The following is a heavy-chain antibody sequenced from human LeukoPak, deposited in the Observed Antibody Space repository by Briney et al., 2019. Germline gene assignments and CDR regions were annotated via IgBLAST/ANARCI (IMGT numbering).Heavy chain of an antibody. CDR1: GFTFSSYA. CDR2: ISGSGGST. J-gene: IGHJ5*02. D-gene: IGHD2/OR15-2a*01. Sequence: GGSLRLSCAASGFTFSSYAMSWVRQAPGKGLEWVSAISGSGGSTYYADSVKGRFTISRDNSKSTLYLQMNSLRAEDTAVYYCAKVRGKISPNFLQRDWFDPWGQGTLVTVSS. CDR3: AKVRGKISPNFLQRDWFDP. V-gene: IGHV3-23*01.